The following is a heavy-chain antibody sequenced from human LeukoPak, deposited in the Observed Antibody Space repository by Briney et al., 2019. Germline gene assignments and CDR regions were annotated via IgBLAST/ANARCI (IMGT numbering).Heavy chain of an antibody. CDR3: ATYYDYYYYMDV. CDR1: GGSISSSSYY. V-gene: IGHV4-39*07. Sequence: SETLSLTCTVSGGSISSSSYYWGWIRQPPGKGLEWIGSIYYSGSTYYNPSLKSRVTISVDTSKNQFSLKLSSVTAADTAVYYCATYYDYYYYMDVWGKGTTVTVSS. CDR2: IYYSGST. J-gene: IGHJ6*03.